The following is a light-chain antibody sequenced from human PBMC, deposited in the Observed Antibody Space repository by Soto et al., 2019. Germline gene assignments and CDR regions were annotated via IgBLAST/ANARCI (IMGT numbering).Light chain of an antibody. J-gene: IGLJ2*01. CDR1: KLGDKY. Sequence: SYELTQPPSESVYPGQTASITCSGDKLGDKYACWYQQKPGQSPVLVIYQDSKRPSGIPERFSGSNSGNTATLTISGTQAMDEADYYCQAWDSSTLFGGGTKLTVL. CDR3: QAWDSSTL. V-gene: IGLV3-1*01. CDR2: QDS.